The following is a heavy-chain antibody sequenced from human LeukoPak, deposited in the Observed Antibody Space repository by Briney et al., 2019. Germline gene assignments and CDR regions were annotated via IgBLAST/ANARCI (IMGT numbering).Heavy chain of an antibody. V-gene: IGHV1-2*02. CDR2: INPNSGVT. Sequence: ASVKVSCKASGYLFSDYYVNWIRQAPGQGPEWMGWINPNSGVTNFAQNFQGRVTMTRDTSINTAYMELRSLTSDDTAVYYCARGLPTTSGVVIIPQVFDSWGQGTLVTVSS. D-gene: IGHD3-3*01. CDR1: GYLFSDYY. J-gene: IGHJ4*02. CDR3: ARGLPTTSGVVIIPQVFDS.